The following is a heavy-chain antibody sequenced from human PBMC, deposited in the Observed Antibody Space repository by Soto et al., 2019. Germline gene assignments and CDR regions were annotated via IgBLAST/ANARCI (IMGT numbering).Heavy chain of an antibody. J-gene: IGHJ4*02. CDR3: ARVWQVAIDY. D-gene: IGHD6-19*01. Sequence: PGGSLRLSCAGSGFTFSTYEMTWVRQAPGKGLEWVSYISNSGHTIYYADSVRGRFTMSRDNAKNSLYLQMNSLGAEDTAIYYCARVWQVAIDYWGQGTLVTVSS. CDR1: GFTFSTYE. CDR2: ISNSGHTI. V-gene: IGHV3-48*03.